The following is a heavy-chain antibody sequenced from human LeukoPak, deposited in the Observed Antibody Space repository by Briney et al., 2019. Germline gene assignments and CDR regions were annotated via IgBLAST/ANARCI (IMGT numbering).Heavy chain of an antibody. V-gene: IGHV1-69*13. Sequence: SVKVSCKASGGTFSSYAISWVRQAPGQGLEWMGGIIPIFGTANYAQKFQGRVTITADESTSTAYMELSSLRSEDTAVYYCARASTCYDFWSGYYFFDYWGQGTLVTVSS. J-gene: IGHJ4*02. CDR2: IIPIFGTA. CDR3: ARASTCYDFWSGYYFFDY. CDR1: GGTFSSYA. D-gene: IGHD3-3*01.